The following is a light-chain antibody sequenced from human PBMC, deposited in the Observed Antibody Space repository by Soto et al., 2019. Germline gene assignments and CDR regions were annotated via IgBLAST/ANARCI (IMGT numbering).Light chain of an antibody. Sequence: EIVLTQSPATLSLSPGERATLSCRASQSVSSYLAWYQQKPGQAPRLLIYDASNRATGIPPSFSASGSGTAITLTISSLEPEDFAVYYCPQRSNWPTFGGGTKVEIK. CDR1: QSVSSY. J-gene: IGKJ4*01. V-gene: IGKV3-11*01. CDR2: DAS. CDR3: PQRSNWPT.